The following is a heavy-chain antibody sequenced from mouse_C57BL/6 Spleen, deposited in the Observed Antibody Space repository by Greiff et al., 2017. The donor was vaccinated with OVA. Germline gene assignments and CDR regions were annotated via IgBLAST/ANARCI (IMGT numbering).Heavy chain of an antibody. V-gene: IGHV1-85*01. CDR2: IYPRDGST. J-gene: IGHJ1*03. CDR3: ARGGDYYGSSPWYCDV. CDR1: GYTFTSYD. D-gene: IGHD1-1*01. Sequence: VQLQQSGPELVKPGASVKLSCKASGYTFTSYDINWVKQRPGQGLEWIGWIYPRDGSTKYNEKFKGKATLTVDTSSSTAYMELHSLTSEDSAVYFCARGGDYYGSSPWYCDVWGTGTTVTVSS.